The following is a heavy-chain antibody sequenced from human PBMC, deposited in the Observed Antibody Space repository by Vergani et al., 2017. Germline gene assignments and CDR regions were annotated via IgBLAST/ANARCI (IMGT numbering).Heavy chain of an antibody. CDR2: MYPSDSYT. Sequence: EVQLVQSGAEVKKPGESLRISCKGSGYSFTSYWISWVRQMPGKGLEWMGRMYPSDSYTNYSPSFPGHVTISADKSISTAYLQWSSLKASDTAMYYCARHRPTVTTMGYYYYYGMDVWGQGTTVTVSS. CDR1: GYSFTSYW. J-gene: IGHJ6*02. CDR3: ARHRPTVTTMGYYYYYGMDV. V-gene: IGHV5-10-1*01. D-gene: IGHD4-17*01.